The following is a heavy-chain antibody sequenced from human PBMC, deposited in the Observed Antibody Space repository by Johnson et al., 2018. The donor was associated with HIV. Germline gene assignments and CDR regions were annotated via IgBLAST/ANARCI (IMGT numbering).Heavy chain of an antibody. CDR3: AKGFRIAAASGDDGFDI. Sequence: VQLVESGGGLVQPGGSLRLSCAASGFTFSSYAMSWVRQAPGKGLEWVSAISGSGGSTYYADSVKGRFTISRDNVKRSLYMQMNSLRCEDTAIYYCAKGFRIAAASGDDGFDIWGQGTMVTVSS. V-gene: IGHV3-23*04. D-gene: IGHD6-13*01. CDR1: GFTFSSYA. J-gene: IGHJ3*02. CDR2: ISGSGGST.